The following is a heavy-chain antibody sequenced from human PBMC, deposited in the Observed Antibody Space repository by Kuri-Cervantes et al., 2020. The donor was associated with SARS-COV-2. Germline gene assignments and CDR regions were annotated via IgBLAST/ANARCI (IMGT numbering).Heavy chain of an antibody. D-gene: IGHD6-13*01. V-gene: IGHV3-69-1*01. J-gene: IGHJ6*02. CDR3: AKAQQPNGYYGMDV. CDR2: ISSSSTI. CDR1: GFTFSDYY. Sequence: GGSLRLPCAASGFTFSDYYINWVRQAPGRGLEWVSSISSSSTIYYADSVKGRFTISRDNAKNSLYLQMNSLKSEDTALYYCAKAQQPNGYYGMDVWGQGTTVTVSS.